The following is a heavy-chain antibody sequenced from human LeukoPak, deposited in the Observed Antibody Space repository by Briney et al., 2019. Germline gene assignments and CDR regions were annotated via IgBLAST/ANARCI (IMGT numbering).Heavy chain of an antibody. D-gene: IGHD4-17*01. J-gene: IGHJ4*02. V-gene: IGHV3-21*01. Sequence: PGGSLRLSCATSGFTFSSYSMNWVRQAPGKALEWVSSISSSGSHIYHADSVKGRFTISRDNAKNSLYLQMNSLRAEDTAVYYCARELNDNGDYDYWGQGTLVTVSS. CDR2: ISSSGSHI. CDR1: GFTFSSYS. CDR3: ARELNDNGDYDY.